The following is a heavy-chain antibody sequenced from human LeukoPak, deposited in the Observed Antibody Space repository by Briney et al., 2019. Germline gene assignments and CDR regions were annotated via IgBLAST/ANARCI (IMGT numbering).Heavy chain of an antibody. CDR1: GFTFSSYA. D-gene: IGHD1-26*01. Sequence: PGRSLRLSCAASGFTFSSYAMHWVRQAPGKGLEWVAVISYDGSNKYYADSVKGRFTISRDNSKNTLYLQMNSLRAEDTAVYYCAKSGWELLPHYDYMDVWGKGTTVTVSS. CDR3: AKSGWELLPHYDYMDV. V-gene: IGHV3-30-3*02. J-gene: IGHJ6*03. CDR2: ISYDGSNK.